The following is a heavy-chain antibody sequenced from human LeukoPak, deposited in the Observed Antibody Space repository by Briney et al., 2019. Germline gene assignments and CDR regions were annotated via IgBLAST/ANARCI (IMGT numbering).Heavy chain of an antibody. D-gene: IGHD6-19*01. CDR3: ARRRESSGLIFDY. J-gene: IGHJ4*02. V-gene: IGHV1-69*05. CDR1: GGTFSSYA. Sequence: GASVKVSCKASGGTFSSYAISWVRQAPGQGLEWMGRIIPIFGTANHAQKFQGRVTITTDESTSTAYMELSSLRSEDTAVYYCARRRESSGLIFDYWGQGTLVTVSS. CDR2: IIPIFGTA.